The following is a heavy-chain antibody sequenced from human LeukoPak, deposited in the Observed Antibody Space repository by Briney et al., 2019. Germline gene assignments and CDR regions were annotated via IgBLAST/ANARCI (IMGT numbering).Heavy chain of an antibody. Sequence: GGSLRLSCAASGFTFGSYAMSWVRQAPGKGLEWVSTISGSGGTTYYADSVKGRFTLSRDNSKNTLYLQMISLRAEDTALFYCAKNAGTSFTVHAFDIWGQGTMVTVSS. CDR3: AKNAGTSFTVHAFDI. V-gene: IGHV3-23*01. CDR2: ISGSGGTT. CDR1: GFTFGSYA. J-gene: IGHJ3*02. D-gene: IGHD3-10*01.